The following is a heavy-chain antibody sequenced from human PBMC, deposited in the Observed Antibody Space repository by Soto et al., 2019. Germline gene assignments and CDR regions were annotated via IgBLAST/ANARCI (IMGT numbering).Heavy chain of an antibody. J-gene: IGHJ5*02. CDR3: AAYCYTMTCTHFHGYS. V-gene: IGHV3-7*03. CDR2: IKQDESDK. D-gene: IGHD3-16*02. Sequence: AGSLRLSCAVSGFSFRDDWMSWVRQAPGKGLEWVANIKQDESDKYYVDSVKGRFTISRDNAKNALYLQMNSLRVEDTAVYYCAAYCYTMTCTHFHGYSWGQGTQVTVSS. CDR1: GFSFRDDW.